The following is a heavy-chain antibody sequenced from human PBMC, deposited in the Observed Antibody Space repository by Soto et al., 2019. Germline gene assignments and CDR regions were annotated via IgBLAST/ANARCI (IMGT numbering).Heavy chain of an antibody. V-gene: IGHV3-30-3*01. Sequence: QVQLVESGGGVVQPGMSLRLSCVVSGFTFSSQAMHWLRQAPCKGLEWVAVVSDDGSNTYYADSMKGRFTISRDNSKNTRYLQMNSPRAEDTAVYFCASVDMATIWFYDYWGQGTLDTVSS. CDR1: GFTFSSQA. CDR3: ASVDMATIWFYDY. CDR2: VSDDGSNT. D-gene: IGHD5-12*01. J-gene: IGHJ4*02.